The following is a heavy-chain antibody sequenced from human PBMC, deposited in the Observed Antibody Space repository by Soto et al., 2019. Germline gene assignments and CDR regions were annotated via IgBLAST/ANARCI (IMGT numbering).Heavy chain of an antibody. J-gene: IGHJ3*02. CDR1: GFTFSSYA. D-gene: IGHD5-12*01. CDR3: AKDLRATTSRGVFDI. CDR2: ISGSGGST. V-gene: IGHV3-23*01. Sequence: VGSLRLSCAASGFTFSSYAMSWVRQAPGKGLEWVSGISGSGGSTYYADSVKGRLTISRDNSKNTLYLQMNSLRDEDTAVYYCAKDLRATTSRGVFDIWGQGTMVTVSS.